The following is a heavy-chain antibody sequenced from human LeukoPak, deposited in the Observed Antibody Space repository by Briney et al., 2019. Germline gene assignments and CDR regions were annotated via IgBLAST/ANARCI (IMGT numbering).Heavy chain of an antibody. Sequence: ASVRVSCKASGHTFTNYHLHWVRQAPGQGLEWTGIIDPDSGSASYPQKFQGRVTMTRDTSTTTVYMELSSLTSEDTAVYYCARDLADISRSWHYFGYWGQGTLVTVSS. CDR1: GHTFTNYH. CDR3: ARDLADISRSWHYFGY. J-gene: IGHJ4*02. D-gene: IGHD6-13*01. V-gene: IGHV1-46*01. CDR2: IDPDSGSA.